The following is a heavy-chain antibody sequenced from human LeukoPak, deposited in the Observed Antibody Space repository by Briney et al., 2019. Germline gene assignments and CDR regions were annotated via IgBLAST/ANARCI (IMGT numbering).Heavy chain of an antibody. CDR1: AYTFTSHD. D-gene: IGHD3-16*01. Sequence: ASVKVSCKASAYTFTSHDINWVRQATGQGLEWMGWLNPNSGNTGYAQKFQDRVTITRNTSISTAYMELSSLRSEDTAVYYCARRVGYAAFDIWGQGTMVTVSS. CDR2: LNPNSGNT. CDR3: ARRVGYAAFDI. J-gene: IGHJ3*02. V-gene: IGHV1-8*03.